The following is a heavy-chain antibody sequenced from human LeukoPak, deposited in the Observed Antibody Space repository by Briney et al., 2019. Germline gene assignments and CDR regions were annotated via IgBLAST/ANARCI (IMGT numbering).Heavy chain of an antibody. J-gene: IGHJ6*04. CDR1: GFTFSSYA. CDR2: LSYDGSNK. CDR3: AREMVRGVIIYYYYGMDV. D-gene: IGHD3-10*01. V-gene: IGHV3-30*04. Sequence: PGRSLRLSCAASGFTFSSYAMHWVRQAPGKGLEWVAVLSYDGSNKYYADSVKGRFTISRDNSKNTLYLQMNSLRAEDTAVYYCAREMVRGVIIYYYYGMDVWGKGTTVTVSS.